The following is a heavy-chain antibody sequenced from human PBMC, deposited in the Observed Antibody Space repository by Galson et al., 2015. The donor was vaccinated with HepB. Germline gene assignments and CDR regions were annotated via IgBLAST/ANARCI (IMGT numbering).Heavy chain of an antibody. J-gene: IGHJ2*01. Sequence: CAISGDSVSSNSAAWNWIRQSPSRGLEWLGRTYYRSKWYNDYAVSVKSRITINPDTSKNQFSLQLNSVTPEDTAVYYCARDQIAVAGTSNWYFDLWGRGTLVTVSS. D-gene: IGHD6-19*01. CDR3: ARDQIAVAGTSNWYFDL. CDR2: TYYRSKWYN. CDR1: GDSVSSNSAA. V-gene: IGHV6-1*01.